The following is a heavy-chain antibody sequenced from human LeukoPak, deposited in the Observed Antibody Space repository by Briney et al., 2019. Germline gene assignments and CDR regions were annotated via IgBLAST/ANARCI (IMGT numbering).Heavy chain of an antibody. V-gene: IGHV1-18*01. D-gene: IGHD4-17*01. CDR3: ATGDYGDTYNWFDP. CDR1: GYTFTSYG. J-gene: IGHJ5*02. CDR2: ISAYNGNT. Sequence: GASVKVSCKASGYTFTSYGISWVRQAPGQGLEWMGWISAYNGNTNYAQKLQGRVTMTTDTSTSTAYMELRSLRSDDTAAYYCATGDYGDTYNWFDPWGQGTLVTVSS.